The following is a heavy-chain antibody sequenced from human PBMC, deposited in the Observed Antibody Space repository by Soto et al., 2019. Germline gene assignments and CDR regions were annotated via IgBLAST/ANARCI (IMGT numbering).Heavy chain of an antibody. CDR2: IYYSGST. CDR1: GGSISSYY. V-gene: IGHV4-59*01. Sequence: PSETLSLTCSVSGGSISSYYWSWIRQPPGKGLEWIGDIYYSGSTNYNPSLKSRVTISAGTSKNQFSLGLSSVTAADTAVYYCARDYYDTTHYFDHWGQGTLVTVSS. J-gene: IGHJ4*02. CDR3: ARDYYDTTHYFDH. D-gene: IGHD3-16*01.